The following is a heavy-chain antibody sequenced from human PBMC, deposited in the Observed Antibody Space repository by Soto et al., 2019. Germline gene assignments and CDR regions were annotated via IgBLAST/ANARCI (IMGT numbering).Heavy chain of an antibody. D-gene: IGHD2-2*01. CDR1: GFTFSSYA. J-gene: IGHJ4*02. CDR3: AKDWCSGTTCYCLEN. V-gene: IGHV3-23*01. CDR2: VSGSSGSK. Sequence: EVQLLESVGGLVQPGGSLRLSCAASGFTFSSYAMSWVRQAPGKGLEWVSSVSGSSGSKSYADSVKGRFTISRDNSKSTVYLQMNSLRAEDTAVYFCAKDWCSGTTCYCLENWGQGTLVTVSS.